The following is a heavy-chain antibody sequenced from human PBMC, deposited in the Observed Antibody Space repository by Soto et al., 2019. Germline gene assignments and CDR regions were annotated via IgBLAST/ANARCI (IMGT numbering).Heavy chain of an antibody. CDR3: ARTIYDILTGYYNDY. Sequence: PTETLTLTCTVSGFSLSNARMGVSWIRQPPGKALEWLAHIFSNDEKSYSTSLKSRLTISKDTSKSQVVLTMTNMDPVDTATYYCARTIYDILTGYYNDYWGQGTLVTVSS. CDR2: IFSNDEK. CDR1: GFSLSNARMG. V-gene: IGHV2-26*01. J-gene: IGHJ4*02. D-gene: IGHD3-9*01.